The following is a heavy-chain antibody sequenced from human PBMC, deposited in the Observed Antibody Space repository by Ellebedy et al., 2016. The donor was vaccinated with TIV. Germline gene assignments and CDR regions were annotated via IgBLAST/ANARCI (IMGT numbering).Heavy chain of an antibody. J-gene: IGHJ3*01. CDR1: GFTFSSYG. CDR2: IWYDGSNK. CDR3: ARDSFDNYYDSSGYYVLTV. Sequence: GGSLRLXXAASGFTFSSYGMHWVRQAPGKGLEWVAVIWYDGSNKYYADSVKGRFTISRDNSKNTLYLQMNSLRAEDTAVYYCARDSFDNYYDSSGYYVLTVWGQGTMVTVSS. D-gene: IGHD3-22*01. V-gene: IGHV3-33*01.